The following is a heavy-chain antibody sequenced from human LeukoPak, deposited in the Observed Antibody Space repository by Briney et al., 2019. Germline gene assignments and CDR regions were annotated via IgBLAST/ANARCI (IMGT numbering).Heavy chain of an antibody. V-gene: IGHV3-66*01. CDR1: GFTVSSNY. J-gene: IGHJ5*02. Sequence: PGGSLRLSCAASGFTVSSNYMSWVRQAPGKGLEWVSVIYSGGSTYYADSVKGRFTISRDNSKNTLYLQMNSLRAEDTAVYYCARVGYCSSTSCGERYNWFDPWGQGTLVTVSS. CDR2: IYSGGST. CDR3: ARVGYCSSTSCGERYNWFDP. D-gene: IGHD2-2*01.